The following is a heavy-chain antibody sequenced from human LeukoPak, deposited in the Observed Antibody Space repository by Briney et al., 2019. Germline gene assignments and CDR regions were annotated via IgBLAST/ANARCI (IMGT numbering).Heavy chain of an antibody. J-gene: IGHJ4*02. Sequence: PSQTLSLTCAVSGGSISSGGYSWSWIRQPPGKGLEWIGYIYHSGSTYYNPSLKSRVTISVDRSKNQFSLKLSSVTAADTAVYYCAREVPDQYNFGYWGQGTLVTVSS. CDR3: AREVPDQYNFGY. CDR1: GGSISSGGYS. CDR2: IYHSGST. D-gene: IGHD2-2*01. V-gene: IGHV4-30-2*01.